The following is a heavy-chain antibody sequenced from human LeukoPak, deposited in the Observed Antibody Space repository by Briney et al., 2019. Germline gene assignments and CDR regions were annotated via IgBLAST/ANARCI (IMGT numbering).Heavy chain of an antibody. CDR3: ARVSRYYDSSGYLNYYFDY. Sequence: GGSLRLSCAASGFTFNNYGMHWVRQAPGKGLEWVANIKQDGSEKYYVDSVKGRFTISRDNAKNSLYLQMNSLRAEDTAVYYCARVSRYYDSSGYLNYYFDYWGQGTLVTVSS. D-gene: IGHD3-22*01. CDR2: IKQDGSEK. V-gene: IGHV3-7*01. J-gene: IGHJ4*02. CDR1: GFTFNNYG.